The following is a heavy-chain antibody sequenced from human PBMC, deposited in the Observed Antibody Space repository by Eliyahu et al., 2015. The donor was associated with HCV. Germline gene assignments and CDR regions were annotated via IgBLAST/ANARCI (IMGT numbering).Heavy chain of an antibody. CDR2: ISNTGETT. CDR1: XIXLRTFE. V-gene: IGHV3-48*03. D-gene: IGHD5-24*01. CDR3: ARDPPRMTIINPFDL. J-gene: IGHJ3*01. Sequence: VHLVESGGGLVQPGGSLRLSCGASXIXLRTFEMNWVRQAPGKGLEWISYISNTGETTHYADSVAGRFTISRDNTENLVYLQMNSLGVEDTARYYCARDPPRMTIINPFDLWGQGTMVSVS.